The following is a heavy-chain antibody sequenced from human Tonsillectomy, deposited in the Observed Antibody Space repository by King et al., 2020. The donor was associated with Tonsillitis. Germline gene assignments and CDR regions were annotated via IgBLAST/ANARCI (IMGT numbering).Heavy chain of an antibody. CDR2: INNDGSGT. CDR1: GFTFSSYW. D-gene: IGHD3/OR15-3a*01. V-gene: IGHV3-74*01. Sequence: VQLVESGGGLVQPGGSLRLSCAASGFTFSSYWMHWVRQAPGKGPVWVSRINNDGSGTSYADSVKGRFTISSDKAKNTVYLQVNSLRAEDTAVYYCARAQEDYFFDYWGQGTLVTVSS. CDR3: ARAQEDYFFDY. J-gene: IGHJ4*02.